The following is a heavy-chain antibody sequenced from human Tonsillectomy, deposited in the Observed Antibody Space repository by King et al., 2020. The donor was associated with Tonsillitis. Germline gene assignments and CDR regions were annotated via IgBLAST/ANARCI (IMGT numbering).Heavy chain of an antibody. V-gene: IGHV1-2*04. J-gene: IGHJ4*02. D-gene: IGHD4-17*01. CDR1: GYTFTGYY. CDR2: INPNSGGT. CDR3: ARGTDYGYYGRAYFDY. Sequence: VQLVQSGAEVKKPGASVKVSCKASGYTFTGYYMHWVRQAPGQGLEWMGWINPNSGGTNYAQKFQGWVTMTRDTSISTAYMELSRVRYDDTAVYYCARGTDYGYYGRAYFDYWGQGTLVTVSS.